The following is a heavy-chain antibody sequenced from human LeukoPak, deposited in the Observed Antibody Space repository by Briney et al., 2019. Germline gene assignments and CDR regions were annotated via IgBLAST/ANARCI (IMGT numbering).Heavy chain of an antibody. V-gene: IGHV4-34*01. CDR2: INHSGST. Sequence: SETLSLTCAVYGGSFSGYYWSWIRQPPGKGLEWIGEINHSGSTNYNPSLKSRVTISVDTSKNQFSLKLSSVTAADTAVYYCVRRFWSYYFDYWGQGTLVTVSS. D-gene: IGHD2-8*02. CDR1: GGSFSGYY. CDR3: VRRFWSYYFDY. J-gene: IGHJ4*02.